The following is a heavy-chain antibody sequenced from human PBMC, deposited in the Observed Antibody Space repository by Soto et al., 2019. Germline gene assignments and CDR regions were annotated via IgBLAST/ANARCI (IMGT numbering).Heavy chain of an antibody. J-gene: IGHJ4*02. CDR1: GYTFTSYG. CDR2: ISAYNGNT. CDR3: ARDQGYCSSTSCYDLGRVDY. D-gene: IGHD2-2*01. V-gene: IGHV1-18*01. Sequence: GASVKVSCKASGYTFTSYGISWVRQAPGQGLEWMGWISAYNGNTNYAQKLQGRVTMTTDTSTSTAYMELRSLRSDDTAVYYCARDQGYCSSTSCYDLGRVDYWGQGTLVTVSS.